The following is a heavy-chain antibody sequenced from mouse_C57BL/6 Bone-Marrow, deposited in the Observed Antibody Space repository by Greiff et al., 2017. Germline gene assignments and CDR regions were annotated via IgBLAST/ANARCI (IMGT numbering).Heavy chain of an antibody. V-gene: IGHV10-1*01. J-gene: IGHJ2*01. CDR3: VRHRRDYDSDSDY. D-gene: IGHD2-4*01. CDR1: GFSFNTYA. CDR2: IRSKSNNYAT. Sequence: EVKLVESGGGLVQPKGSLKLSCAASGFSFNTYAMNWVRQAPGKGLEWVARIRSKSNNYATYYADSVKDRFTISSDDSESMLYLQMNNLKTEDTAMYDCVRHRRDYDSDSDYWGQGTTLTVSS.